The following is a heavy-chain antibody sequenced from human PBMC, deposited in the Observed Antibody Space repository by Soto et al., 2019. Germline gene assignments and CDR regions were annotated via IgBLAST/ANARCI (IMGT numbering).Heavy chain of an antibody. CDR2: INTYNGNT. CDR3: AMVDVYVTPSPQDV. Sequence: ASVKVSCKASGYSFTRYGIAWARQAPGQGLEWMGWINTYNGNTNHAQNLQGRVTLTTDTSTSTAYMELTSLRSNDTAIYYCAMVDVYVTPSPQDVWGQGTTVTVSS. J-gene: IGHJ6*02. CDR1: GYSFTRYG. D-gene: IGHD3-16*01. V-gene: IGHV1-18*01.